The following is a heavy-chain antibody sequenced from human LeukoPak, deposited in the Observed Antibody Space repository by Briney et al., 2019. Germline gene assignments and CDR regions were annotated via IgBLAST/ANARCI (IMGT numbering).Heavy chain of an antibody. J-gene: IGHJ4*02. CDR2: IRYDGSNK. CDR1: GFTFSSYG. Sequence: GGSLRLSCAASGFTFSSYGMHWVRQAPGKGLEWVAFIRYDGSNKYYADSVKGRFTISRDNSKNTLYLQMNSLRAEDTAVYYCAKTSSSSWIRFDYWGQGTLVTVSS. D-gene: IGHD6-13*01. CDR3: AKTSSSSWIRFDY. V-gene: IGHV3-30*02.